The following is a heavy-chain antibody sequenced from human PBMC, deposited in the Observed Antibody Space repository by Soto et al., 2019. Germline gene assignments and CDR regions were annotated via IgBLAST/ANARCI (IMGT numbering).Heavy chain of an antibody. V-gene: IGHV1-24*01. CDR3: ATVGHSSSSDDY. CDR2: FDPEDGET. D-gene: IGHD6-13*01. J-gene: IGHJ4*02. Sequence: SVKVSCKVSGYTLTELSMHWVRQAPGKGLEWMGGFDPEDGETIYAQKFQGRVTMTEDTSTDTAYMELSSLRSEDTAVYYCATVGHSSSSDDYWGQGTLVTVSS. CDR1: GYTLTELS.